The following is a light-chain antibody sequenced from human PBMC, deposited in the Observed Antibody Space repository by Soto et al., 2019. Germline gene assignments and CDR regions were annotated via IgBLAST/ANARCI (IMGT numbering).Light chain of an antibody. J-gene: IGLJ3*02. Sequence: QSALTQPASVSGSPGQSITISCTGTSSDVGGYNYVSWYQQHPGKAPKLMIYEVSNRPSGVSNRFSGSKSGNTASLTISGLQAEDEADYYCSSYTSSRTHWVFGGGTQLT. V-gene: IGLV2-14*01. CDR1: SSDVGGYNY. CDR2: EVS. CDR3: SSYTSSRTHWV.